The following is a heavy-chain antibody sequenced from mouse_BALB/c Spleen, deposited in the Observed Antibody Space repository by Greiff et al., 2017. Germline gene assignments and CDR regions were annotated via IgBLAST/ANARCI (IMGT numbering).Heavy chain of an antibody. D-gene: IGHD4-1*01. CDR2: INSNGGST. V-gene: IGHV5-6-3*01. J-gene: IGHJ3*01. Sequence: DVQLVESGGGLVQPGGSLKLSCAASGFTFSSYGMSWVRQTPDKRLELVATINSNGGSTYYPDSVKGRFTISRDNAKNTLYLQMSSLKSEDTAMYYCARDQGTGGFAYWGQGTLVTVSA. CDR3: ARDQGTGGFAY. CDR1: GFTFSSYG.